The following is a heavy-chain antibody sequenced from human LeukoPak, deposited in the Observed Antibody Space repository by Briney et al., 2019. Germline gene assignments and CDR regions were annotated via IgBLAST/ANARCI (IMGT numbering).Heavy chain of an antibody. CDR2: ISGSGGST. V-gene: IGHV3-23*01. J-gene: IGHJ4*02. CDR3: AKVVVVTNKFDY. D-gene: IGHD2-21*01. CDR1: GFTFSSYA. Sequence: GGSLRLSCAASGFTFSSYAMSWVRQAPGKGLEWVSAISGSGGSTYYADSVKGRFTISRDDSKNTLYLQMNSLRAEDTAVYYCAKVVVVTNKFDYWGQGTLVTVSS.